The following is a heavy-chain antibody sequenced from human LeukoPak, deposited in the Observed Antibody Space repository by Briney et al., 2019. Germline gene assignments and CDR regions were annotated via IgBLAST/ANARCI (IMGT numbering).Heavy chain of an antibody. CDR3: AGPSRVPATAIRD. D-gene: IGHD2-21*02. CDR2: IYSGGGT. Sequence: GGSLRLSCAASGFTVSDNYMGWVRQAPGRGLEWVSLIYSGGGTSYADSVKGRFTISRDNSKNTLYLQMNSLRAEDTAVYYCAGPSRVPATAIRDWGQGTLVTVSS. CDR1: GFTVSDNY. V-gene: IGHV3-66*04. J-gene: IGHJ4*02.